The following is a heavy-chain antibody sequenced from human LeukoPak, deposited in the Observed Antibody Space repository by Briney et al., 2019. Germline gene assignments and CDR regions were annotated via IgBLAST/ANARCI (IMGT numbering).Heavy chain of an antibody. J-gene: IGHJ5*02. CDR2: IYYSGST. CDR3: ARHPLWFGDTVLKNWFDP. V-gene: IGHV4-39*01. CDR1: GGSISSSSYY. Sequence: PSETLSLTCTVSGGSISSSSYYWGWIRQPPGKGLEWIGSIYYSGSTYYNPSLKSRVTISVDTSKNQFSLKLSSVTAADTAVYYCARHPLWFGDTVLKNWFDPWGQGTLVTVSS. D-gene: IGHD3-10*01.